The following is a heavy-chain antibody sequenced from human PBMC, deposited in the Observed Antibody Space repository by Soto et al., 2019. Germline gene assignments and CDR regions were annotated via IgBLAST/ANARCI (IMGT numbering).Heavy chain of an antibody. J-gene: IGHJ3*01. Sequence: ASVKVSCKASGGTFRNLAINWVRQAPGQGLEWMGGFIPIIGGGINAQKFQGRVTITSDESTSTAYMELSSLKSEDTAMYFCARRSVSHSNAFDFWGQGTMVTVSS. CDR1: GGTFRNLA. CDR3: ARRSVSHSNAFDF. D-gene: IGHD2-15*01. V-gene: IGHV1-69*13. CDR2: FIPIIGGG.